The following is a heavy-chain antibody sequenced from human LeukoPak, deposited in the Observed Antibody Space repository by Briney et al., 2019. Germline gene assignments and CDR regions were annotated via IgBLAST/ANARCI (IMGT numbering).Heavy chain of an antibody. V-gene: IGHV1-69*13. CDR2: IIPIFGTA. D-gene: IGHD3-22*01. CDR3: ARDRYYYDSSGYYPLDY. Sequence: ASVKVSCKASGGTFSSYAISWVRQAPGQGLEWMGGIIPIFGTANYAQKFQGRVTITADESTSTAYMELSSLRSEDTAMYYCARDRYYYDSSGYYPLDYWGQGTLVTVSS. CDR1: GGTFSSYA. J-gene: IGHJ4*02.